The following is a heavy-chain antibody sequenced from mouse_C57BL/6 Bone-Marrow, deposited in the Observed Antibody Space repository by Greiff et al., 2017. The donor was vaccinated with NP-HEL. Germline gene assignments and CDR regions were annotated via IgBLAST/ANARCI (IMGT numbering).Heavy chain of an antibody. D-gene: IGHD3-3*01. Sequence: QVQLQQPGAELVKPGASVKLSCKASGYTFTSYWMHWVKQRPGQGLEWIGMIHPNSGSTNYNEKFKSKATLTVDKSSSTAYMQLSSLTSEDSAVYYGARLGLSTPWCAYWGQGTLVTVSA. CDR3: ARLGLSTPWCAY. CDR2: IHPNSGST. V-gene: IGHV1-64*01. J-gene: IGHJ3*01. CDR1: GYTFTSYW.